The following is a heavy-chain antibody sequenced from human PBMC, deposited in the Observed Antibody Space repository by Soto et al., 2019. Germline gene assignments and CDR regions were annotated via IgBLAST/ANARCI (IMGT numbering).Heavy chain of an antibody. J-gene: IGHJ6*02. Sequence: ASVKVSCKASGYTFTSYDINWVRQATGQGLEWMGWMNPNSGNTGYAQKFQGRVTMTRNTSISTAYMELSSLRSEDTAVYYCARGRYSSGWYLNYYYGLDVWGQGTTATVSS. CDR1: GYTFTSYD. D-gene: IGHD6-19*01. V-gene: IGHV1-8*01. CDR3: ARGRYSSGWYLNYYYGLDV. CDR2: MNPNSGNT.